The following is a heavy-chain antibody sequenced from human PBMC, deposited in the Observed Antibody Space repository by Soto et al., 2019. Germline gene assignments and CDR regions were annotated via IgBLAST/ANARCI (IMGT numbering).Heavy chain of an antibody. CDR3: ARGQRRDYDFWSGYSQGFDY. CDR2: INAANGNT. D-gene: IGHD3-3*01. CDR1: GYTFTLYA. V-gene: IGHV1-3*01. J-gene: IGHJ4*02. Sequence: ASVKVSCKASGYTFTLYAMHWVRQAPGQRLEWMGWINAANGNTKSSQKFQGRVTFTRDTSASTGYMELSTLNSADTAVYYCARGQRRDYDFWSGYSQGFDYWGQGTPVTVSS.